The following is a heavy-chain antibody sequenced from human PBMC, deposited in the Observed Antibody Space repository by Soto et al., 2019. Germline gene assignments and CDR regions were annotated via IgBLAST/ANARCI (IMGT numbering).Heavy chain of an antibody. V-gene: IGHV4-31*03. CDR2: IYYSGST. Sequence: QVQLQESGPGLVKPSQTLSLTCTVSGGSFSSGSYCWSWIRQHPGKGLEWIAYIYYSGSTYYNPSLKSRVTMSADTSKNQFSLKLSSVTASDTAVYYCAVAMPTATTYDYWGQGTLVTVSS. D-gene: IGHD4-17*01. CDR1: GGSFSSGSYC. CDR3: AVAMPTATTYDY. J-gene: IGHJ4*02.